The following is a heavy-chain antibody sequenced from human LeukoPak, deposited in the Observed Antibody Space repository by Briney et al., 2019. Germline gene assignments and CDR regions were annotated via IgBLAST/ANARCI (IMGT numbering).Heavy chain of an antibody. CDR2: IYYGGST. V-gene: IGHV4-39*07. D-gene: IGHD3-22*01. Sequence: SETLSLTCTGSGGSISSSSYYWGWIRQPPGKGIQWIGSIYYGGSTYYNPSPKSRVTISVDTSKNQFSLKLSSVTAADTAVYYCARVVVPLNWFAPWGQGTLVTVSS. J-gene: IGHJ5*02. CDR1: GGSISSSSYY. CDR3: ARVVVPLNWFAP.